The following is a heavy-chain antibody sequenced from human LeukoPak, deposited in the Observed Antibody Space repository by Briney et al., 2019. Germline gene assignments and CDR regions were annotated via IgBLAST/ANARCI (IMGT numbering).Heavy chain of an antibody. CDR3: ARDPWEPPYYYYYYYMDV. Sequence: SVKVSCKASGYTFTSYLISWVRQAPGQGLEWMGGIIPIFGTANYAQKFQGRVTITADESTSTAYMELSSLRSEDTAVYYCARDPWEPPYYYYYYYMDVWGKGTTVTVSS. V-gene: IGHV1-69*13. CDR1: GYTFTSYL. CDR2: IIPIFGTA. D-gene: IGHD1-26*01. J-gene: IGHJ6*03.